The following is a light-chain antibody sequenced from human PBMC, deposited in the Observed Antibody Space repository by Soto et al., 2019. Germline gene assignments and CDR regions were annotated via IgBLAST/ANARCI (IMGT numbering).Light chain of an antibody. CDR1: NRDIGAYNL. CDR2: EVR. V-gene: IGLV2-14*01. J-gene: IGLJ3*02. Sequence: QSALTQPASVSGSLGQSITISCTGSNRDIGAYNLVSWYQQYPDTAPKLIIYEVRNRPSGVSYRFTGSRSGNTASLTISALQAGDESTFYCSSYTTTSTLLFGGGTKVTVL. CDR3: SSYTTTSTLL.